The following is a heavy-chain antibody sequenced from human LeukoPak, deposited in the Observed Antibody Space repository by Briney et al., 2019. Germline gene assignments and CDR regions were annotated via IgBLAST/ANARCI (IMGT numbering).Heavy chain of an antibody. CDR3: ARDSSGDY. Sequence: ASVKVSCKASGYTFTGYYMHWVRQAPGQGLEWMGWMNPNSGNTGYAQKLQGRVTMTRNTSISTAYMELSSLRSEDTAVYYCARDSSGDYWGQGTLVTVSS. D-gene: IGHD6-25*01. J-gene: IGHJ4*02. CDR2: MNPNSGNT. V-gene: IGHV1-8*02. CDR1: GYTFTGYY.